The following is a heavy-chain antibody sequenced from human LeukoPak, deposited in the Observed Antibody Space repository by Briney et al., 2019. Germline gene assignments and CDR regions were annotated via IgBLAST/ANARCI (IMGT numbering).Heavy chain of an antibody. Sequence: SETLSLTCTVSGGSISSYYWSWIRQPAGKGLEWIGRIYTSGSTNYNPSLKSRVTMSVDTSKNQFSLKLSSVTAADTAVYYCARDEAKGIAAAGTKFDYWGQGTLVTVSS. J-gene: IGHJ4*02. D-gene: IGHD6-13*01. CDR2: IYTSGST. CDR3: ARDEAKGIAAAGTKFDY. V-gene: IGHV4-4*07. CDR1: GGSISSYY.